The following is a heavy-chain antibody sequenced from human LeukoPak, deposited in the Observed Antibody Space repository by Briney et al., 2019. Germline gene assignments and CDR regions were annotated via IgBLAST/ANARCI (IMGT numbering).Heavy chain of an antibody. J-gene: IGHJ3*02. Sequence: PGGSLRLSCAASGFTFSSYVMNWVRQAPGKGLEWVSYISSSGSTIYYADSVKGRFTISRDNAKNSLYLQMNSLRAEDTAVYYCAREGYSHAFDIWGQGTMVTVSS. V-gene: IGHV3-48*03. CDR2: ISSSGSTI. CDR1: GFTFSSYV. CDR3: AREGYSHAFDI. D-gene: IGHD4-23*01.